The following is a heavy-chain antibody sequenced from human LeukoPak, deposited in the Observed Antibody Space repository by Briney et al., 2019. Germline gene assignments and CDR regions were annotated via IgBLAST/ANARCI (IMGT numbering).Heavy chain of an antibody. J-gene: IGHJ4*02. CDR3: VREGYSSY. D-gene: IGHD4-11*01. V-gene: IGHV1-2*02. CDR1: GYSFTGYY. CDR2: VNPNSGGT. Sequence: GASVKVSCKASGYSFTGYYMHWVRQAPGQGLEWMGWVNPNSGGTTYAQKFQGRVTMTRDTSISTAYMEPSRLRSDDTAVYYCVREGYSSYWGQGTLVTVSS.